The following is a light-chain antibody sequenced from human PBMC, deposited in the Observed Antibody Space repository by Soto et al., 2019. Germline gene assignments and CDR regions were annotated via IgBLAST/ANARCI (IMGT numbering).Light chain of an antibody. CDR3: CSYAGTKSVWV. V-gene: IGLV1-47*02. CDR2: SND. Sequence: QSVLTQPPSASGTPGQRVTISCSGRSANIGNNYVCWYHQLPGTAPKLLIYSNDQRPSGVPDRFSGSKSGTSASLAISGLRSEDEGDYYCCSYAGTKSVWVFGGGTKLTVL. J-gene: IGLJ3*02. CDR1: SANIGNNY.